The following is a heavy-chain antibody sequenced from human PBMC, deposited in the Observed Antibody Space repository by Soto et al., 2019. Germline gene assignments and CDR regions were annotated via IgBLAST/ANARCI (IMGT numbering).Heavy chain of an antibody. J-gene: IGHJ4*02. Sequence: GGSLRLSCAASGFTFSSYSMSWVRQATGKGLEWVSAISGSGGSTYYADSVKGRFTISRDNSKNPLYLQMNSLRAEDTAVYYCAKDIGPSKYSYGPEVLGYWGQGTLVTVSS. D-gene: IGHD5-18*01. V-gene: IGHV3-23*01. CDR2: ISGSGGST. CDR3: AKDIGPSKYSYGPEVLGY. CDR1: GFTFSSYS.